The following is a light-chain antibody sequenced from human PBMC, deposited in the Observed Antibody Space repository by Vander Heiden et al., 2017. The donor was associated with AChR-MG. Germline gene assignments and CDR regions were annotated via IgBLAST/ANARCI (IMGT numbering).Light chain of an antibody. CDR2: WAS. J-gene: IGKJ4*01. V-gene: IGKV4-1*01. CDR1: QSVLYSSNNKNY. CDR3: QQYYSTPPT. Sequence: DIVMTQPPDSLAVSLGERATINCKSSQSVLYSSNNKNYLAWYQQKPGQPPKLLIYWASTRESGAPDRFSGSGSGTDFTLTISSLQAEDVAVYYCQQYYSTPPTFGGGTKVEIK.